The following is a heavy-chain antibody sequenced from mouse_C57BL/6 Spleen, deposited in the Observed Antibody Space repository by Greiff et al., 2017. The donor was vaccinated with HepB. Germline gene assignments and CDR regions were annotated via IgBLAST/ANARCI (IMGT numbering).Heavy chain of an antibody. CDR1: GYAFSSYW. CDR2: IYPGDGDT. CDR3: ARGGANWDWYCDV. D-gene: IGHD4-1*01. V-gene: IGHV1-80*01. Sequence: VQLQQSGAELVKPGASVKISCKASGYAFSSYWMNWVKQRPGKGLEWIGQIYPGDGDTNYNGKFKGKATLTADKSSSTAYMQLSSLTSEDSAVYFCARGGANWDWYCDVWGTGTTVTVSS. J-gene: IGHJ1*03.